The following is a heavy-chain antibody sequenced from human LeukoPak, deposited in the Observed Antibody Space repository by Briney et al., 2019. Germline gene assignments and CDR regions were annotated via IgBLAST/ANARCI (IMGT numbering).Heavy chain of an antibody. CDR2: MNPNSGNT. CDR3: ARVSGYYYYYYYMDV. Sequence: ASVKVSCKAPGYTFTSDDINWVRQATGQGLEWMGWMNPNSGNTGYAQKFQGRVTMTRNTSISTAYMELSSLRSEDTAVYYCARVSGYYYYYYYMDVWGKGTTVTVSS. J-gene: IGHJ6*03. CDR1: GYTFTSDD. V-gene: IGHV1-8*01. D-gene: IGHD3-22*01.